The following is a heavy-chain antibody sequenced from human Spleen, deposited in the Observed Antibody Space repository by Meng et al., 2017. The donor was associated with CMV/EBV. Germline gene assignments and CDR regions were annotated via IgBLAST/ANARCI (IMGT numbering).Heavy chain of an antibody. Sequence: GESLKISCVASGFTFSNYWMHWVRQAPGKGLVWVSRINSDGSTTKYADSGEGRFTITRDNAKNTLYLQMSSLGAGDTAMYYCGRDHSRGGRITSLGVVMTFGMDVWGQGTTVTVSS. D-gene: IGHD3-3*01. J-gene: IGHJ6*02. CDR2: INSDGSTT. CDR1: GFTFSNYW. V-gene: IGHV3-74*03. CDR3: GRDHSRGGRITSLGVVMTFGMDV.